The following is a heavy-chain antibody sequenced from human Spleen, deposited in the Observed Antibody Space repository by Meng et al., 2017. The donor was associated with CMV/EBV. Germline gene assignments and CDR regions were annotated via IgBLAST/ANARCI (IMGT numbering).Heavy chain of an antibody. Sequence: HESGQGLVKPFETLSLTCTVSGGSISSSSYYWGWIRQPPGKGLEWIGHIDHSGITYYNPSLESRVTISVDTSKKRFSLTLNSVTAADTAVYYCARISTLYWNLHLWGPGTLVTVSS. V-gene: IGHV4-30-4*08. CDR2: IDHSGIT. CDR1: GGSISSSSYY. CDR3: ARISTLYWNLHL. J-gene: IGHJ2*01.